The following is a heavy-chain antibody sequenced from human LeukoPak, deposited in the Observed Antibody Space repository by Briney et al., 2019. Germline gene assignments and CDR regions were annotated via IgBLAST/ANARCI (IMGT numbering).Heavy chain of an antibody. V-gene: IGHV1-3*01. Sequence: ASVKVPCKASGCTFTSYAMHWVRQAPGQRLEWMGWINAGSGNTKYAQKLQDRVTMTTDTSTSTAYMELMSLRSDDTAVYYCARAVGASEYFDYWGQGTLVTVSS. CDR3: ARAVGASEYFDY. CDR2: INAGSGNT. J-gene: IGHJ4*02. D-gene: IGHD3-10*01. CDR1: GCTFTSYA.